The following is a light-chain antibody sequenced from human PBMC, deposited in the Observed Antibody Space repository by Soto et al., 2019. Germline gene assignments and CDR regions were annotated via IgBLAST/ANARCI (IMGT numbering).Light chain of an antibody. Sequence: DIQRTQSPSSLSTSVGDRVTITCRASQSISSYLNWYQQKPGKAPKLLIYAASSLQSGVPSRFSGSGSGTDFTLTISSLEPEDFAVYYCQQRSNWLLTFGQGTRLEI. CDR2: AAS. V-gene: IGKV1-39*01. CDR3: QQRSNWLLT. CDR1: QSISSY. J-gene: IGKJ5*01.